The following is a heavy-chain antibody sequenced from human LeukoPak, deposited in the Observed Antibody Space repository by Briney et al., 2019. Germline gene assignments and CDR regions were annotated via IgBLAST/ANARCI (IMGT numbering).Heavy chain of an antibody. D-gene: IGHD3-10*01. CDR3: ARAWFGVRYFDY. Sequence: SETLSLTCAVYGRSFSVYYWSWIRQPPGKGLEWIGEINHSGSTNYNPSLKSRVTISVDTSKNQFSLKLSSVTAADTAVYYCARAWFGVRYFDYWGQGTLVTVSS. CDR1: GRSFSVYY. J-gene: IGHJ4*02. V-gene: IGHV4-34*01. CDR2: INHSGST.